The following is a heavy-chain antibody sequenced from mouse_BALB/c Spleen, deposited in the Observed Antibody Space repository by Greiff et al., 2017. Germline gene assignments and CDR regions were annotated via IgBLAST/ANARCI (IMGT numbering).Heavy chain of an antibody. CDR1: GFTFTDYY. CDR3: ARDRTTATGAMDY. Sequence: EVNLVESGGGLVQPGGSLRLSCATSGFTFTDYYMSWVRQPPGKALEWLGFIRNKANGYTTEYSASVKGRFTISRDNSQSILYLQMNTLRAEDSATYYCARDRTTATGAMDYWGQGTSVTVSS. V-gene: IGHV7-3*02. J-gene: IGHJ4*01. D-gene: IGHD1-2*01. CDR2: IRNKANGYTT.